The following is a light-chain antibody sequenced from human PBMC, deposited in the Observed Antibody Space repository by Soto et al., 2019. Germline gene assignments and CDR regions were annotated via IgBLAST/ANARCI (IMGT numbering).Light chain of an antibody. J-gene: IGLJ2*01. CDR2: LDSDGSH. V-gene: IGLV4-69*01. CDR1: SGHSSYA. CDR3: QTWGTGIHVV. Sequence: QPVLTQSPSASASLGASVKLTCTLSSGHSSYAIAWHQQQPEKGPRYLMKLDSDGSHTKGDAIPDRFSGSSSGAERYLTISRLQSEDEADYYCQTWGTGIHVVFGGGIKLTV.